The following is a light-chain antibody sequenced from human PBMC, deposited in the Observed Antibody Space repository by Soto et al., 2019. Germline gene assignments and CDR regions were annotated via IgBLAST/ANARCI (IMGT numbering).Light chain of an antibody. V-gene: IGKV3-20*01. CDR3: QHYGYPRWT. CDR1: QSGSDSY. CDR2: GVS. Sequence: EIVLTQSPGTLSLSPGERATLSCRASQSGSDSYLAWYQQKPGQPPRLLIYGVSSRGYGIPDRFSGSGSGTAFTLTISRLGPEDFAVNTCQHYGYPRWTSGKGTRWKSN. J-gene: IGKJ1*01.